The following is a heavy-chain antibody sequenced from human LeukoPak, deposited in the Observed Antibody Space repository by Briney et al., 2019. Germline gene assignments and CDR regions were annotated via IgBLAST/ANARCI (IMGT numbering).Heavy chain of an antibody. J-gene: IGHJ5*02. CDR2: ISTSSSYI. CDR3: ARGPENWSASYGSPGFPNWFDL. Sequence: GRSRRLSCAASAFTFSSYSMNWVRQAPGKGLEWVSSISTSSSYIYYADSVKGRFTLSRDNSKNSLYLQMNSRRAEDKDVYYCARGPENWSASYGSPGFPNWFDLWGQGTLVTVSS. D-gene: IGHD1-26*01. V-gene: IGHV3-21*01. CDR1: AFTFSSYS.